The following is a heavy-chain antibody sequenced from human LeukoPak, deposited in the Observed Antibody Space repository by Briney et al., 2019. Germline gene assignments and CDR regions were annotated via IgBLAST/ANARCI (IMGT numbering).Heavy chain of an antibody. CDR3: AKESPAYCSGGSCYSFDY. CDR1: GFTFSSYS. J-gene: IGHJ4*02. V-gene: IGHV3-48*04. Sequence: GGSLRLSCAASGFTFSSYSMNWVRQAPGKGLEWVSYISSSSSTIYYADSVKGRFTISRDNAKNSLYLQMNSLRAEDTALYYCAKESPAYCSGGSCYSFDYWGQGTLVTVSS. D-gene: IGHD2-15*01. CDR2: ISSSSSTI.